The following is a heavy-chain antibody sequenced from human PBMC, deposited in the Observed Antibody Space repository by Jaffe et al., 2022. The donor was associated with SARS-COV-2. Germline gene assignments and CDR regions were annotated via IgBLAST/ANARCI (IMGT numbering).Heavy chain of an antibody. Sequence: EVQLVESGGGLVQPGRSLRLSCAASGFTFDDYAMHWVRQAPGKGLEWVSGISWNSGSIGYADSVKGRFTISRDNAKNSLYLQMNSLRAEDTALYYCAKDISGWELHGPSDYWGQGTLVTVSS. CDR3: AKDISGWELHGPSDY. CDR2: ISWNSGSI. CDR1: GFTFDDYA. J-gene: IGHJ4*02. D-gene: IGHD1-26*01. V-gene: IGHV3-9*01.